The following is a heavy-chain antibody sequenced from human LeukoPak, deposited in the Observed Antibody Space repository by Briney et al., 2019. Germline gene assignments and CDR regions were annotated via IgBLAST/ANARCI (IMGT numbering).Heavy chain of an antibody. V-gene: IGHV3-30-3*01. CDR3: ARDYEWLRSLDY. CDR1: GFRFSVYA. Sequence: GRSLRLSCAASGFRFSVYAMHWVRQAPGKGLEWVAVIPYDGSNKYYADSLKGRFTISRDNSRNTLYLLINTLRPEDTAVYYCARDYEWLRSLDYWGQGTLVTVSS. D-gene: IGHD5-12*01. J-gene: IGHJ4*02. CDR2: IPYDGSNK.